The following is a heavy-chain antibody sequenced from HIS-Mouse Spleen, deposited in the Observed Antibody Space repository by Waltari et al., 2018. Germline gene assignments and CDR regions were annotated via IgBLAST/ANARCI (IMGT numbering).Heavy chain of an antibody. CDR1: GGSISSSSYY. V-gene: IGHV4-39*07. J-gene: IGHJ2*01. Sequence: QLQLQESGPGLVKPSETLSLTCTVSGGSISSSSYYWGWIRQPPGKGLEWIGSIYYSGSTDYNPSLKSRVTISVDTSKNQCSRKLSSVTAADTAVYYCAREIPYSSSWYDWYFDLWGRGTLVTVSS. D-gene: IGHD6-13*01. CDR3: AREIPYSSSWYDWYFDL. CDR2: IYYSGST.